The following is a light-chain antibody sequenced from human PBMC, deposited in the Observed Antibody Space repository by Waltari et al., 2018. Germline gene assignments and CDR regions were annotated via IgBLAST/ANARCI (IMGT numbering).Light chain of an antibody. CDR2: EVS. Sequence: QSALTQPPSTSGSPGQSITISCTGTSSDVGGYDYVSWYQQHPGKAPKLMIYEVSKRHSGVPDRFSGSKSGNTASLTVSGLQAEDEADYYCSSYAGSNNAVFGGGTHLTVL. J-gene: IGLJ7*01. CDR3: SSYAGSNNAV. V-gene: IGLV2-8*01. CDR1: SSDVGGYDY.